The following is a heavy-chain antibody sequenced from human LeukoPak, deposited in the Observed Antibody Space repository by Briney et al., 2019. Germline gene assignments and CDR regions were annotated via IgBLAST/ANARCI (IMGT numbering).Heavy chain of an antibody. CDR3: TRGPPNWGYDF. V-gene: IGHV1-18*01. D-gene: IGHD3/OR15-3a*01. J-gene: IGHJ4*02. Sequence: ASVKVSCKASGYTFTSYGISWVRQAPGQGLEWMGWISAYNGNTNYAQKLQGRVTMTRSTALSTAYMELSSLKSDDTAVYYCTRGPPNWGYDFWGQGTLVTVSS. CDR1: GYTFTSYG. CDR2: ISAYNGNT.